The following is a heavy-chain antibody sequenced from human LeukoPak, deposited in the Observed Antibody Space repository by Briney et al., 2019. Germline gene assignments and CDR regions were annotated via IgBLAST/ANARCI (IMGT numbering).Heavy chain of an antibody. V-gene: IGHV4-59*01. CDR3: ARGRSNYYGMDV. Sequence: KPSETLSLTCSVSDDSINSYYWNWIRRPPGKGLEWLGYIYYNGNTNYSPSLKSRVTMSVDTSKNLFSLKVSSVTAADTAVYYCARGRSNYYGMDVWGQGTTVTVSS. D-gene: IGHD1-26*01. CDR1: DDSINSYY. J-gene: IGHJ6*02. CDR2: IYYNGNT.